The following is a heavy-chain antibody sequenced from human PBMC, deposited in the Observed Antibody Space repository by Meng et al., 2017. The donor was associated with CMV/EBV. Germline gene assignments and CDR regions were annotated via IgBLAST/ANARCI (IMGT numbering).Heavy chain of an antibody. J-gene: IGHJ6*02. CDR1: GFTFTSYD. D-gene: IGHD3-10*01. CDR3: ARDGFSRDNTMVRGVIITVVHYYYGMDV. Sequence: GGSLRLSCAASGFTFTSYDINWVRQATGQGLEWMGWMNPNSGNTGYAQKFQGRVTITRNTSISTAYMELSSLRSEDTAVYYCARDGFSRDNTMVRGVIITVVHYYYGMDVWGQGTTVTVSS. CDR2: MNPNSGNT. V-gene: IGHV1-8*03.